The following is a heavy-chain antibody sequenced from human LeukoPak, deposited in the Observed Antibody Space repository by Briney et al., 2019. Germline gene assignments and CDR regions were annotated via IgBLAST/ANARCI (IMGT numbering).Heavy chain of an antibody. J-gene: IGHJ5*02. CDR3: ARVRAYTIFGVAEYWFDP. V-gene: IGHV1-2*06. CDR1: GYTFTGSY. Sequence: AVSVTVSCKASGYTFTGSYMHWVRHAPGQGHEWMRRINPNSGGTNYAQKFQGRVTMTRDTSSSTAYMELSRLRSDDTAVYYCARVRAYTIFGVAEYWFDPWGQGTLVTVS. CDR2: INPNSGGT. D-gene: IGHD3-3*01.